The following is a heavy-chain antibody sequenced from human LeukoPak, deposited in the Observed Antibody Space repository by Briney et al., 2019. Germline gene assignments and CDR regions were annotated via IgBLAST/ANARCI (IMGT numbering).Heavy chain of an antibody. CDR1: GGSISSYY. V-gene: IGHV4-59*01. D-gene: IGHD5-18*01. Sequence: SETLSLTCTVSGGSISSYYWSWIRQPPGKGLEWIGYIYYSGSTNYNPSLKSRVAISVDTSKNQFSLKLSSVTAADTAVYYCARVYSYGPAAHYYYMDVWGKGTTVTVSS. CDR3: ARVYSYGPAAHYYYMDV. J-gene: IGHJ6*03. CDR2: IYYSGST.